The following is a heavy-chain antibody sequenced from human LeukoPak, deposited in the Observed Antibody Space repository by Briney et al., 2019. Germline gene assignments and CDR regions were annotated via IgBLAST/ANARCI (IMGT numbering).Heavy chain of an antibody. CDR2: ISDSDGST. V-gene: IGHV3-23*01. J-gene: IGHJ4*02. D-gene: IGHD5-18*01. CDR1: GFTFSSYP. CDR3: AKGSDMAYYFDY. Sequence: PGGSLRLSCAASGFTFSSYPMSWVRQAPGKGLEWVSAISDSDGSTYYADSVKGRFTISRDNSKNTLYLQMNSLRAEDTAVYYCAKGSDMAYYFDYWGQGTLVTVSS.